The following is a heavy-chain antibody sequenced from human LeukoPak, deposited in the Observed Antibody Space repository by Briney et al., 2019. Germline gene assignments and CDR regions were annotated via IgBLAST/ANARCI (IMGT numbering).Heavy chain of an antibody. CDR2: ISAYNGNT. D-gene: IGHD3-22*01. CDR1: GYTFTGYG. CDR3: ARGEYYYDSSGYYEYDY. Sequence: ASVKVSCKASGYTFTGYGISWVRQAPGQGLEWMGWISAYNGNTNYAQKLQGRVTMTTDTSTSTAYMELRSLRSDDTAVYYCARGEYYYDSSGYYEYDYWGQGTLVTVSS. J-gene: IGHJ4*02. V-gene: IGHV1-18*01.